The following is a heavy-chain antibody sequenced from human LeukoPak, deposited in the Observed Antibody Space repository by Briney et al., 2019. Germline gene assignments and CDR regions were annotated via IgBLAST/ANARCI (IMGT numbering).Heavy chain of an antibody. CDR2: VYYSGST. Sequence: SETLSLTCTVSGGSVSSNDYFWDWIRQPPGKGLEWIGSVYYSGSTYYNPSLKSRLTISVDTSKNQFSLKLSSVTAADTAVYYCARAGRRLSSYGHYNWFDPWGQGTLVTVSS. V-gene: IGHV4-39*07. CDR1: GGSVSSNDYF. J-gene: IGHJ5*02. CDR3: ARAGRRLSSYGHYNWFDP. D-gene: IGHD5-18*01.